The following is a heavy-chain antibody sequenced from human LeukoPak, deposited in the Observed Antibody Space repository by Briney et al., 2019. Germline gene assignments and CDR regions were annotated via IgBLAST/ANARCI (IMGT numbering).Heavy chain of an antibody. CDR1: GFTFSSYS. CDR2: ISSSSSTI. J-gene: IGHJ4*02. CDR3: ARRTPYRDGYNDY. Sequence: GGSLRLSCAASGFTFSSYSMNWVRQAPGKGLEWVSYISSSSSTIYYADSVKGRFTISRDNAKNSLYLQMNSLRAEDTAVYYCARRTPYRDGYNDYWGQGTLVTVSS. V-gene: IGHV3-48*04. D-gene: IGHD5-24*01.